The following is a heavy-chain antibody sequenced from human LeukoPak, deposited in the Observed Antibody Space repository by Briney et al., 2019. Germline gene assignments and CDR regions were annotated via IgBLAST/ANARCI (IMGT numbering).Heavy chain of an antibody. D-gene: IGHD4-17*01. CDR2: TRNKANSYTT. CDR1: GFTFSDHY. Sequence: PGGSLRLSCAASGFTFSDHYMDWVRQAPGKGLEWVGRTRNKANSYTTEYAASVKGRFTISRDDSKNSLYLQMNSLKTEDTAVYYCATTTVTHKDYYYYYMDVWGKGTTVTVSS. J-gene: IGHJ6*03. CDR3: ATTTVTHKDYYYYYMDV. V-gene: IGHV3-72*01.